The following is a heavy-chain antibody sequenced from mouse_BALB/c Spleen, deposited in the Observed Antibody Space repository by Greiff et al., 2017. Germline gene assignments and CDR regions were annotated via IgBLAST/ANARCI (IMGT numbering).Heavy chain of an antibody. CDR1: GFTFSSYA. V-gene: IGHV5-9-3*01. J-gene: IGHJ2*01. Sequence: EVQVVESGGGLVKPGGSLKLSCAASGFTFSSYAMSWVRQTPEKRLEWVATISSGGSYTYYPDSVKGRFTISRDNAKNTLYLQMSSLRSEDTAMYYCARQVVDYWGQGTTLTVSS. CDR2: ISSGGSYT. CDR3: ARQVVDY. D-gene: IGHD1-1*01.